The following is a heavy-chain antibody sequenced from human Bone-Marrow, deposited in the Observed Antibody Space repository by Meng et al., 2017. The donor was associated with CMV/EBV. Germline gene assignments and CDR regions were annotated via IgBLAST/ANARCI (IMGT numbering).Heavy chain of an antibody. Sequence: GESLKISCAASGFTFSTYWMSWVRQAPGKGLEWVANIRQDGSERHYVASVKGRFTISRDNSKNTLYLQMNSLRAEDTAVYYCARDILVGDGYNLAGYGMDVWGQGTTVTVSS. CDR2: IRQDGSER. V-gene: IGHV3-7*01. CDR1: GFTFSTYW. J-gene: IGHJ6*02. CDR3: ARDILVGDGYNLAGYGMDV. D-gene: IGHD5-24*01.